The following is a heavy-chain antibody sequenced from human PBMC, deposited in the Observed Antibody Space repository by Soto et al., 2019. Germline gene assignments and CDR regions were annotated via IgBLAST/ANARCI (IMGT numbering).Heavy chain of an antibody. J-gene: IGHJ5*02. CDR2: ISSNGGST. D-gene: IGHD3-22*01. CDR1: GFTFSSYA. CDR3: VKDIYDSSGYYYETGWFDP. V-gene: IGHV3-64D*06. Sequence: PVWSLRGSCSSFGFTFSSYAMHWVRHAPVKGLDYVSAISSNGGSTYYADSVKGRFTISRDNSKNTLYLQMSSLRAEDTAVYYCVKDIYDSSGYYYETGWFDPWGQGTLVTVSS.